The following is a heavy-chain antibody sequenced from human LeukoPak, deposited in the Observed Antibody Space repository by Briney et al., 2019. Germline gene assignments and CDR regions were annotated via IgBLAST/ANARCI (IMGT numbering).Heavy chain of an antibody. D-gene: IGHD2-15*01. J-gene: IGHJ4*02. CDR2: VDPEDGET. CDR3: ATGRYCSGGSCYLDY. V-gene: IGHV1-69-2*01. CDR1: GYTFTDYY. Sequence: ASVKVSCKVSGYTFTDYYMHWVQQAPGKGLEWMGLVDPEDGETVHAEKFQGRVTITADTSTDTAYMELSSLRSEDTAVYYCATGRYCSGGSCYLDYWGQGTLVTVSS.